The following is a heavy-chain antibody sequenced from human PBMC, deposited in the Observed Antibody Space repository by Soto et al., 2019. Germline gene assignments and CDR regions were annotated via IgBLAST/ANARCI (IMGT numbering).Heavy chain of an antibody. CDR3: ARSGGLWFPPDY. CDR2: ISSNGGST. CDR1: GFTFSSYA. J-gene: IGHJ4*02. V-gene: IGHV3-64*02. Sequence: PGGSLRLSCAASGFTFSSYAMHWVRQAPGKGLEYVSAISSNGGSTYYADSVKGRFTISRDNSKNTLYLQMGSLRAEDMAVYYCARSGGLWFPPDYWGQGTLVTVSS. D-gene: IGHD3-10*01.